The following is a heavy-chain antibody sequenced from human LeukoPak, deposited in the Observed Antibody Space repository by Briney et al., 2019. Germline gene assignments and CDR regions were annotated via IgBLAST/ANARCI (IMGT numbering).Heavy chain of an antibody. D-gene: IGHD2-15*01. CDR3: ARDAPYCSGGSCYYYYYMDV. CDR1: GFTFTTYW. Sequence: PGGSLRLSCAASGFTFTTYWMTWVRQAPGKGLEWVSYISSSGSTIYYADSVKGRFTISRDNAKNSLYLQMNSLRAEDTAVYYCARDAPYCSGGSCYYYYYMDVWGKGTTVTVSS. V-gene: IGHV3-48*04. J-gene: IGHJ6*03. CDR2: ISSSGSTI.